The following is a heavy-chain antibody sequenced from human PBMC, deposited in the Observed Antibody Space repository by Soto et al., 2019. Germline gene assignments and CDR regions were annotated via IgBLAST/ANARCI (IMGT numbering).Heavy chain of an antibody. CDR3: ARDGNHYDVDY. V-gene: IGHV3-33*01. Sequence: LVESGGGVAQPGRSLRLSCATSGFSFGPSGMHWVRQAPGKGLEWVAIIWNDGSTTYYADSVRDRFTISRDNSKNTLYLQMNSLRDEDTAVYYCARDGNHYDVDYWGQGTLVTVSS. CDR1: GFSFGPSG. J-gene: IGHJ4*02. CDR2: IWNDGSTT. D-gene: IGHD5-12*01.